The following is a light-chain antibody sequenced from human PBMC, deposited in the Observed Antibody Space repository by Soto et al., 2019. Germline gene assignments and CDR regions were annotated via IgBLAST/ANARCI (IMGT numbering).Light chain of an antibody. CDR2: DAS. CDR1: QSVSSSY. V-gene: IGKV3D-20*01. J-gene: IGKJ1*01. CDR3: HQYGSSPRT. Sequence: EMVLTQSPATLSVSPGERATLSCGASQSVSSSYLAWYQHRPGLAPRLLIFDASSRATGIPDRFSGSGSGPYFTLNITRLEPEDVAVYYCHQYGSSPRTFGQGTKVEIK.